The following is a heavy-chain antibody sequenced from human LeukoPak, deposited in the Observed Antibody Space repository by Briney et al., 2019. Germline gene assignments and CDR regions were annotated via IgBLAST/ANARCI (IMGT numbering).Heavy chain of an antibody. CDR3: ARDLSGVAGYTYGRGIDY. J-gene: IGHJ4*02. V-gene: IGHV3-48*01. CDR1: GFTLSSYS. D-gene: IGHD5-18*01. CDR2: ISGTSNTI. Sequence: GGSLRLSCEVSGFTLSSYSMKWVRQAPGKGLEWVSYISGTSNTIYYADSVKGRFTISRDNAKNSLYLQMNSLRAEDTAVYYCARDLSGVAGYTYGRGIDYWGQGTLVTVSS.